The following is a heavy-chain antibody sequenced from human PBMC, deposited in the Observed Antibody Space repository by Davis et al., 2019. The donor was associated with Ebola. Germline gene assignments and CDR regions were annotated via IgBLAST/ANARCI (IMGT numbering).Heavy chain of an antibody. V-gene: IGHV4-59*01. CDR2: VYYNGRT. D-gene: IGHD3-22*01. J-gene: IGHJ3*01. CDR3: AKDRGYYYEGAFDL. CDR1: GGSINSEY. Sequence: PSETLSLTCTVSGGSINSEYWTWIRQFPGKGLEWIGYVYYNGRTNYNPSLKSRVTISIDTSRKHFSLKMTSVTAADTAVYYCAKDRGYYYEGAFDLWGQGTMVTVSS.